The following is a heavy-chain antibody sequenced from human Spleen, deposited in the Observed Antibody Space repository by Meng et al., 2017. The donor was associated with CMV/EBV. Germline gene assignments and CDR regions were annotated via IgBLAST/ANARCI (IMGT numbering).Heavy chain of an antibody. Sequence: GESLKISCAASGFTFSSYSMNWVRQAPGKGLVWVSRINSDGSSTSYADSVKGRFTISRDNAKNTLYLQMNSLRAEDTAVYYCARVRKSRNYYYGMDVWGQGTTVTVSS. CDR1: GFTFSSYS. D-gene: IGHD1-14*01. V-gene: IGHV3-74*01. CDR2: INSDGSST. CDR3: ARVRKSRNYYYGMDV. J-gene: IGHJ6*02.